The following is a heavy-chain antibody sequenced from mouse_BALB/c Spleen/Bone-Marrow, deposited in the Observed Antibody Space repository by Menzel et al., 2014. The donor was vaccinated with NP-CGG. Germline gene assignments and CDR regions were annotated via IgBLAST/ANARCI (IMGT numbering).Heavy chain of an antibody. Sequence: VQLQQSGPELEKPGAPVKISCKASGYSFTGYNMNWVKQYNGQSLEWIGNVDPYYGATTYNQKFKGKATLTVDKSSSTAYMQLERLTSEDSVVYYCARSYNSFDSWGQGTTLTVSS. V-gene: IGHV1-39*01. J-gene: IGHJ2*01. CDR2: VDPYYGAT. CDR3: ARSYNSFDS. CDR1: GYSFTGYN.